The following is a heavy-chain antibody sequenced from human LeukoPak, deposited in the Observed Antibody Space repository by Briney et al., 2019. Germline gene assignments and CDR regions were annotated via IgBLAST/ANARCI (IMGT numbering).Heavy chain of an antibody. D-gene: IGHD3-9*01. CDR1: GYTFTGYY. CDR2: INPNSGGT. CDR3: ARDVFHYDILTGERNYFDY. Sequence: ASVKVSCKASGYTFTGYYMHWVRQAPGQGLEWMGWINPNSGGTNYAQKFQGRVTMTRDTSIGTAYMELSRLRSDDTAAYYCARDVFHYDILTGERNYFDYWGQGTLVTVSS. J-gene: IGHJ4*02. V-gene: IGHV1-2*02.